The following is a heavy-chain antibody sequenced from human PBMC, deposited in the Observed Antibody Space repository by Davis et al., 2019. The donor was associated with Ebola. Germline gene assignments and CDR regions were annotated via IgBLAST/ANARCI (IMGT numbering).Heavy chain of an antibody. CDR2: ISTSGASI. Sequence: GESLKISCAASGFTFSDYYMNWFRQAPGKGLEWVSLISTSGASIYYADSVKGRFSISRDNDVNSLYLQMSSLRPEDTGVYYCARPSSTRPYQYYYMDVWGKGTTVTVSS. J-gene: IGHJ6*03. CDR1: GFTFSDYY. D-gene: IGHD2-2*01. V-gene: IGHV3-11*04. CDR3: ARPSSTRPYQYYYMDV.